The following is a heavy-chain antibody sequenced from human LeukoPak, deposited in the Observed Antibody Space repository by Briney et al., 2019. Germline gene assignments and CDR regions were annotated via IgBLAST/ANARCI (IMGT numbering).Heavy chain of an antibody. V-gene: IGHV4-61*02. Sequence: SQTLSLTCTVSGGSISSGSYYWSWIRQPAGKGLEWIGRIYTSGSTSYNPSLKSRVTISVDTSKNQFSLKLSSVTAADTAVYYCARARYYGSSGYYSNDAFDIWGQGTMVTVSS. J-gene: IGHJ3*02. CDR1: GGSISSGSYY. CDR3: ARARYYGSSGYYSNDAFDI. D-gene: IGHD3-22*01. CDR2: IYTSGST.